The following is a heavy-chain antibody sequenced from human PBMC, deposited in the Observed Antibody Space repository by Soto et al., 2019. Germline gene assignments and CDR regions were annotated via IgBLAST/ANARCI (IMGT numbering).Heavy chain of an antibody. Sequence: GGSLRLSCAASGVTFSSYAMSWVRQAPGKGLEWVSAISGSGGSTYYADSVKGRFTISRDNSKNTLYLQMNSLRAEDTAVYYCARDPPPYSGSYNGWGQGTLVTVSS. D-gene: IGHD1-26*01. CDR1: GVTFSSYA. J-gene: IGHJ4*02. CDR3: ARDPPPYSGSYNG. V-gene: IGHV3-23*01. CDR2: ISGSGGST.